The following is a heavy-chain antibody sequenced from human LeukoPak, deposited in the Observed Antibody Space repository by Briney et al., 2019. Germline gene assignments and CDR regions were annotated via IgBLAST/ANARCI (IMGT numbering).Heavy chain of an antibody. J-gene: IGHJ6*03. CDR3: ARDGRGYSCGSTYYYYYYMDV. V-gene: IGHV4-59*01. CDR1: GGSISSYY. D-gene: IGHD5-18*01. Sequence: SETLSLTCTVSGGSISSYYWSWIRQPPGKGLEWIGYIYYSGSTNYNPSLKSRVTISVDTSKNQFSLKLSSVTAADTAVYYCARDGRGYSCGSTYYYYYYMDVWGKGTTDTVSS. CDR2: IYYSGST.